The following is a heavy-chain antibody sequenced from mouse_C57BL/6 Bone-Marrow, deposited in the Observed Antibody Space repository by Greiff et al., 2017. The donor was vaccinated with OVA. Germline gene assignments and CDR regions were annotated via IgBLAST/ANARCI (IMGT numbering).Heavy chain of an antibody. CDR1: GFNIKDYY. Sequence: VQLQQSGAELVKPGASVKLSCTASGFNIKDYYMHWVKQRTEQGLEWIGSIYPEDGDTKYAPKFQGKATITADTSSNTAYLQLSSLTSEDTAVYYCARLYYDSSWWYFDVWGTGNTAHGSS. CDR2: IYPEDGDT. CDR3: ARLYYDSSWWYFDV. D-gene: IGHD1-1*01. V-gene: IGHV14-2*01. J-gene: IGHJ1*03.